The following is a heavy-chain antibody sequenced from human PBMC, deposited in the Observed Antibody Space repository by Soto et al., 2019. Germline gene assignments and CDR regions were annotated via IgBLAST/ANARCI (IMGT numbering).Heavy chain of an antibody. CDR3: ARDMSGGSSWYEFDS. CDR1: GASIRSSY. Sequence: ETLSLTGTISGASIRSSYWSWVRQPPGRGLEWIGYVYYTGTTNSNPSLKSRVTISADTSKNLFSLKVVSVTPADTAVYFCARDMSGGSSWYEFDSWGPGTLVTVSS. D-gene: IGHD6-13*01. J-gene: IGHJ4*02. CDR2: VYYTGTT. V-gene: IGHV4-59*01.